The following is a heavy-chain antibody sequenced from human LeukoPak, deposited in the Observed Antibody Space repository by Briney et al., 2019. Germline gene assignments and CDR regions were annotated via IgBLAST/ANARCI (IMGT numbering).Heavy chain of an antibody. D-gene: IGHD4-17*01. CDR1: GFTFSSYG. J-gene: IGHJ2*01. Sequence: PGRSLRLSCAASGFTFSSYGMHWVRQAPGKGLEWVAVIWYDGSNKYYADSVKGRFTISRDNSKNTLYLQMNSLRAEDTAVYYCARGYGDYVPWYFDLWGRGTLVTVSS. CDR2: IWYDGSNK. V-gene: IGHV3-33*01. CDR3: ARGYGDYVPWYFDL.